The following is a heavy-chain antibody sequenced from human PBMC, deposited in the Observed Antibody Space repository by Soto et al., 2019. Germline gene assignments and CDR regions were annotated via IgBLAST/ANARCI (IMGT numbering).Heavy chain of an antibody. CDR1: GYSFTIYC. V-gene: IGHV5-51*01. CDR3: ARQRSGGLDV. CDR2: IYPGDSDT. Sequence: PGESLKISCNGSGYSFTIYCIGLVRQMPGKGLEWMGIIYPGDSDTRYSLSFEGQVTISADKSISTAWLQWSSLKASDTAMYYCARQRSGGLDVCGQGTTVTVSS. J-gene: IGHJ6*02. D-gene: IGHD3-10*01.